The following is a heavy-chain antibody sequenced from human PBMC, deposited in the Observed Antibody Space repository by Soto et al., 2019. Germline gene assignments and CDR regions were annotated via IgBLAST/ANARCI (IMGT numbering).Heavy chain of an antibody. CDR2: IYYSGST. CDR1: GGSIISDY. D-gene: IGHD6-19*01. CDR3: ARLVIAVADNDLTLNCYYYYGMDV. V-gene: IGHV4-59*01. J-gene: IGHJ6*02. Sequence: SETLSLTCTVSGGSIISDYWSWIRQPPGKGLEWIGYIYYSGSTNYNPSLKSRVTISVDTSKNQFSLKLSSVTAADTAVYYCARLVIAVADNDLTLNCYYYYGMDVWGQGTTVTVSS.